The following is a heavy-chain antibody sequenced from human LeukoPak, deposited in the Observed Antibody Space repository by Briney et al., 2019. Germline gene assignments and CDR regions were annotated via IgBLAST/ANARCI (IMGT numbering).Heavy chain of an antibody. Sequence: GGSLRLSCAASGFTFSTYWMHWVRQAPGKGLVWVSRIKSDGSTNYADSVKGRFTISRDNANNTLSLQMNSLRPEDTGVYYCARAPSEIGGYYPEYFRHWGQGTLITVSS. CDR1: GFTFSTYW. J-gene: IGHJ1*01. CDR2: IKSDGST. CDR3: ARAPSEIGGYYPEYFRH. V-gene: IGHV3-74*01. D-gene: IGHD3-22*01.